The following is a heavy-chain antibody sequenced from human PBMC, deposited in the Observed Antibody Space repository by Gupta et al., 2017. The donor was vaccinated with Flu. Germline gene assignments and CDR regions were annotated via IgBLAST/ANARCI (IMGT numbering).Heavy chain of an antibody. Sequence: EVQLVESGGDLVKPGGCLRLSCAASGFTLKSYSMNWVRQAPGKGLEWVSSISGSGGYIYYADSVKGRFTISRDNAKNSLYLQMNSLRAEDTAVYYCAGEVLAGPTAYDYWGQGTLVTVSS. CDR3: AGEVLAGPTAYDY. J-gene: IGHJ4*02. CDR2: ISGSGGYI. V-gene: IGHV3-21*01. CDR1: GFTLKSYS. D-gene: IGHD4-17*01.